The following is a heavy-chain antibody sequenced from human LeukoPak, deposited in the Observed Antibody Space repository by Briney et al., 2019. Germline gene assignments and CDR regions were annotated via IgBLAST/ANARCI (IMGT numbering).Heavy chain of an antibody. CDR1: GGSFSGYY. V-gene: IGHV4-34*01. CDR2: INHSGST. J-gene: IGHJ4*02. D-gene: IGHD3-16*02. CDR3: ARDTIFGADYDYVWGSYRSYFDY. Sequence: SETLSLTCAVYGGSFSGYYWRWIRQPPGRGLEWIGEINHSGSTNYNPSLKSRVTISVDTSKNQFSLKLSSVTAADTAVYYCARDTIFGADYDYVWGSYRSYFDYWGQGTLVTVSS.